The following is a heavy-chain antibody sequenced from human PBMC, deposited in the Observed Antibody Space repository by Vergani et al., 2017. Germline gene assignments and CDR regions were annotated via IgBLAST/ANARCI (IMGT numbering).Heavy chain of an antibody. Sequence: QVQLVQSGAEVKKPGASVKVSCKASGYTFTGYYLHWVRQAPGPGLGWMGWINPNSGGTNYAQKFQGRVTMTRGTSISADYMELSRLRSDDTTVYYCARGGIAAPTDYGGEGSLVTVSP. D-gene: IGHD6-13*01. J-gene: IGHJ4*02. V-gene: IGHV1-2*02. CDR3: ARGGIAAPTDY. CDR2: INPNSGGT. CDR1: GYTFTGYY.